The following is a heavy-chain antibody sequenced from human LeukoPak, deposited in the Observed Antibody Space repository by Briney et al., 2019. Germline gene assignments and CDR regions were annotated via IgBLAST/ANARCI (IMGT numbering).Heavy chain of an antibody. V-gene: IGHV3-74*01. Sequence: GGSLRLSCAASGFTFSSYWMHWVRQAPGKGLVWVSRINSDGSSTSYADSVKGRFTISRDNAKNTLYLQMNSLRAEDTAVYYCARGLDTNDWYDAFDIWGQGTMVTVSS. D-gene: IGHD3/OR15-3a*01. CDR3: ARGLDTNDWYDAFDI. CDR2: INSDGSST. J-gene: IGHJ3*02. CDR1: GFTFSSYW.